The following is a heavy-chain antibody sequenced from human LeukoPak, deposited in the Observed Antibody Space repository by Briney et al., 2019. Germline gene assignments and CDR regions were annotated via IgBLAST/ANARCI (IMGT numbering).Heavy chain of an antibody. D-gene: IGHD3-22*01. V-gene: IGHV1-8*01. J-gene: IGHJ3*02. CDR3: ARDLSEGYDSSGYYLSDAFDI. CDR1: GYTFTSYD. Sequence: ASVKVSCKASGYTFTSYDINWVRQATGQGLEWMGWMNPNSGNTGYAQKFQGRVTMTRNTSISTAYMELSSLRSEDTAVYYCARDLSEGYDSSGYYLSDAFDIWGQGTMVTVSS. CDR2: MNPNSGNT.